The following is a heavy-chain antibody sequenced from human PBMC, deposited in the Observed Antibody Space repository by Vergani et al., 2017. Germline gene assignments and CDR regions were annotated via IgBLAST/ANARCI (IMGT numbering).Heavy chain of an antibody. D-gene: IGHD2-15*01. CDR2: IWYDGADK. J-gene: IGHJ4*02. CDR3: ARGYCTGGSCYSLFDY. Sequence: QVHLVESGGGVVQPGRSLRLSCAASGFTFSSYGMHWVRQAPGKGLEWVAVIWYDGADKYYADSVKGRFTISRDNSKNTLYLQMNSLRADDTAVYYCARGYCTGGSCYSLFDYWGQGTLVTVSS. V-gene: IGHV3-33*01. CDR1: GFTFSSYG.